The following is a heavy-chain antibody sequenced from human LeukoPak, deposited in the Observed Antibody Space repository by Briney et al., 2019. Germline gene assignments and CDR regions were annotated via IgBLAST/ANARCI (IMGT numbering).Heavy chain of an antibody. D-gene: IGHD2-21*02. V-gene: IGHV1-2*02. CDR1: GYTFTGYC. J-gene: IGHJ4*02. Sequence: GASVKVSCKASGYTFTGYCMHWVRQAPGQGLEWMGWINPNSGGTNYAQKFQGRVTMTRDTSTSTAYMELRSLRSDDTAVYYCARDLLGDSYGENDYWGQGTLVTVSS. CDR2: INPNSGGT. CDR3: ARDLLGDSYGENDY.